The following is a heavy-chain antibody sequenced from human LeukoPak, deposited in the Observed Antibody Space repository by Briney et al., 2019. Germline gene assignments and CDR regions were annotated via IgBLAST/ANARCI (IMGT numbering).Heavy chain of an antibody. CDR3: TREHSYFYDNSGSDY. D-gene: IGHD3-22*01. J-gene: IGHJ4*02. V-gene: IGHV3-49*03. CDR2: IRSKAYGGTT. CDR1: GFTFGDYA. Sequence: GGSLRLSCTASGFTFGDYAMSWFRQAPGKGLEWVGFIRSKAYGGTTEYAATVKGRFTISRDDSESSVYLQMNSLKTEDTAVYYCTREHSYFYDNSGSDYWGQGTLVTVSS.